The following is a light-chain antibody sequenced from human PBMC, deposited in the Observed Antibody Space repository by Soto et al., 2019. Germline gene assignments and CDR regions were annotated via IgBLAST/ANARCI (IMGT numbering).Light chain of an antibody. J-gene: IGLJ1*01. CDR1: SSDIGGYYY. CDR3: PSYSSSDFFFV. V-gene: IGLV2-14*01. Sequence: QSVLTQPASVSGSPGQSITISCTGTSSDIGGYYYVSWYQHHPGKAPKLLIYQVTNRPSRVSNRFSGSKSGNTASLTISGPQADDEANYYCPSYSSSDFFFVFGTGTRVTAL. CDR2: QVT.